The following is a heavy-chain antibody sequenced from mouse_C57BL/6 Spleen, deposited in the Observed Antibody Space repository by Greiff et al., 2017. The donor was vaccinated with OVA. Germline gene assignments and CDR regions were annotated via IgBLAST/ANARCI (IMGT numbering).Heavy chain of an antibody. D-gene: IGHD1-1*01. V-gene: IGHV1-82*01. CDR3: ARGYYGGRYGYAMDY. Sequence: QVQLQQSGPELVKPGASVKISCKASGYAFSSSWMNWVKQRPGKGLEWIGRIYPGDGDTNYNGKFKGKATLTADKSSSTAYMQLSSLTSEDSAVYFCARGYYGGRYGYAMDYSGQGTSVTISS. CDR2: IYPGDGDT. J-gene: IGHJ4*01. CDR1: GYAFSSSW.